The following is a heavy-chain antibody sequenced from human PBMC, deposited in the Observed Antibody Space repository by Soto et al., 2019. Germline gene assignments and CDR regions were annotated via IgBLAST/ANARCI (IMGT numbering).Heavy chain of an antibody. CDR1: GFTFSSYA. D-gene: IGHD1-26*01. V-gene: IGHV3-23*01. Sequence: EVQLLESGGGLVQPGGSLRLSCAASGFTFSSYAMRWVRKAPVKGLEWVSAISGSGDSTYYADYVKGRFTISRDNSKNTLYLQMNSLRAEDTAVYYCARRGSGSYYDYWGQGTLVTVSS. J-gene: IGHJ4*02. CDR2: ISGSGDST. CDR3: ARRGSGSYYDY.